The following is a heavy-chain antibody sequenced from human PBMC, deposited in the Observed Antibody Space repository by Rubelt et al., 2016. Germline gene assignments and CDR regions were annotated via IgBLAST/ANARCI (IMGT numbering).Heavy chain of an antibody. CDR1: GFTFSAYA. Sequence: DVQLVESGGGLVRPGGSLRLSCAASGFTFSAYAMTWVRQAPGKGLEWVANIKQDGGEKNYVDSVKGRFTISRDNAKNSLYLQRSSLRAEDTAVYYCGRDMNVWGQGTTVTVSS. V-gene: IGHV3-7*01. CDR3: GRDMNV. J-gene: IGHJ6*02. CDR2: IKQDGGEK.